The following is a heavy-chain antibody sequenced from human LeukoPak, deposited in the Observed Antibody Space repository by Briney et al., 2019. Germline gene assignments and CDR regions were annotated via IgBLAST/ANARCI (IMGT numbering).Heavy chain of an antibody. Sequence: GASVKVSCKASGYTFTRYDINWVRQATGQGLEWMGWMNPNSGNTGYAQKFQGRVTITRNTSISTAYMELSSLRSEDTAVYYCARAPREGYYDILTGSDWFDPWGQGTLVTVSS. CDR1: GYTFTRYD. CDR2: MNPNSGNT. CDR3: ARAPREGYYDILTGSDWFDP. J-gene: IGHJ5*02. D-gene: IGHD3-9*01. V-gene: IGHV1-8*03.